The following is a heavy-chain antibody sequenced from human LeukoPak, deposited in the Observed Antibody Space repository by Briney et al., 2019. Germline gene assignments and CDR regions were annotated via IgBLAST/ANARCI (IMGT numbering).Heavy chain of an antibody. V-gene: IGHV3-21*01. CDR3: TRDSYCSSTSCYRGHFDS. J-gene: IGHJ4*02. CDR1: GLTFSIYS. D-gene: IGHD2-2*01. CDR2: ISASSNDI. Sequence: GGSLRLSCAASGLTFSIYSMNWVRQAPGKGLEWVSSISASSNDIDYADSIKGRFTISRDNAKKSLYLQMNSLRAEDAAVYYCTRDSYCSSTSCYRGHFDSWGQGSLVTVSS.